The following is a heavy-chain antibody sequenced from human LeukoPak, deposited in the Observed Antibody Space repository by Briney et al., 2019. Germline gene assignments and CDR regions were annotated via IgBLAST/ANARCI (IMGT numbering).Heavy chain of an antibody. D-gene: IGHD5-12*01. J-gene: IGHJ5*02. CDR2: INHSGST. CDR1: GGSIGSHY. CDR3: ARVRRLRFGWFDP. Sequence: SETLSLTCTVSGGSIGSHYWSWLRQPPGKGLEWIGEINHSGSTNYNPSLKSRVTISVDTSKNQFSLKLSSVTAADTAVYYCARVRRLRFGWFDPWGQGTLVTVSS. V-gene: IGHV4-34*01.